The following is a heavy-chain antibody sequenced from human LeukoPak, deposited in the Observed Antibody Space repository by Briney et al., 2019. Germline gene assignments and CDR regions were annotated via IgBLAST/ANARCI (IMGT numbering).Heavy chain of an antibody. CDR2: INHSGST. V-gene: IGHV4-34*01. Sequence: PSETLSLTCAVYGGSFSGYYWSWIRQPPGKGLEWIGEINHSGSTNYNPSLKSRVTISVDTSKNQFSLKLSSVTAADTAVYYCARGREVRGVIIRYYYYYGMDVWGQGTTVTVSS. D-gene: IGHD3-10*01. CDR1: GGSFSGYY. CDR3: ARGREVRGVIIRYYYYYGMDV. J-gene: IGHJ6*02.